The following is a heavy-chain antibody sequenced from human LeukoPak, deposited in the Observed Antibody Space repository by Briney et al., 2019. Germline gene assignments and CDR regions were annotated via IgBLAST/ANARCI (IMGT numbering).Heavy chain of an antibody. V-gene: IGHV3-33*01. Sequence: PGGSLRLSCAASGFTFSSYGMHWVRQAPGKGLEWVAVIWYDGSNKYYADSVKGRFTISRDNSKNTLYLQMNSLRAEDTAVYYCARELIAVAGQSYCYYGMDVWGQGTTVTVSS. CDR2: IWYDGSNK. CDR3: ARELIAVAGQSYCYYGMDV. J-gene: IGHJ6*02. CDR1: GFTFSSYG. D-gene: IGHD6-19*01.